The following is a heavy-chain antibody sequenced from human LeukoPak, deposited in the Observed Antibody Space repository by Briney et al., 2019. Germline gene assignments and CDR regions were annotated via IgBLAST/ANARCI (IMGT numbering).Heavy chain of an antibody. CDR2: IIPIFGTA. Sequence: GASVKVSCKASGGTFSSYAISWVRQAPGQGLEWMGGIIPIFGTANYAQKFQGRVTITADESTSTAYMELSSLRSEDTAVYYCAREYCSSTSCYLRYNWFDPWGQGTLVTVSS. CDR3: AREYCSSTSCYLRYNWFDP. D-gene: IGHD2-2*01. J-gene: IGHJ5*02. V-gene: IGHV1-69*13. CDR1: GGTFSSYA.